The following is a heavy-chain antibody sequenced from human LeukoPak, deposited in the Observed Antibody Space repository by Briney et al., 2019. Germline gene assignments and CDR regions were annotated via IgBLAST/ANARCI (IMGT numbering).Heavy chain of an antibody. J-gene: IGHJ5*02. V-gene: IGHV4-61*02. CDR3: ARDSSLSGWFDP. Sequence: SETLSLTCTVSGGSISSGSYYWSCIRPPAGQGLEWVGRTYTSGGTIYNPSLESRVTISLDTSKNQFSLKLSSVTAADTAVYYCARDSSLSGWFDPWGQGTLVTVSS. CDR1: GGSISSGSYY. D-gene: IGHD3-10*01. CDR2: TYTSGGT.